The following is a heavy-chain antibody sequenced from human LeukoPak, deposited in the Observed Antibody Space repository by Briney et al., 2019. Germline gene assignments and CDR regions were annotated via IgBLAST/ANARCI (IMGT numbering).Heavy chain of an antibody. J-gene: IGHJ4*02. CDR3: ARDWSQSGWLDY. CDR1: GFTFSSYA. Sequence: GGSLRLSCAASGFTFSSYAMHWVRQAPGKGLERVAVISYDGSNKYYADSVKGRFTISRDNSKNTLYLQMNSLRAEDTAVYYCARDWSQSGWLDYWGQGTLVTVSS. CDR2: ISYDGSNK. D-gene: IGHD6-19*01. V-gene: IGHV3-30-3*01.